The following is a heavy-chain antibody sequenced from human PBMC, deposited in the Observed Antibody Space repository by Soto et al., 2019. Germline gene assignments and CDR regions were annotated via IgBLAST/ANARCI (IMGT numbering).Heavy chain of an antibody. Sequence: ASVKVSCKASGGTFSSYSISWVRQAPGQGLECMGGIIPIFGTANYAQKFQGRVTITADESTSTAYMELSSLRSEDTAVYYCARDLRPYYDILTGYYLNNWFDPWGQGTLVTVSS. V-gene: IGHV1-69*13. J-gene: IGHJ5*02. CDR1: GGTFSSYS. D-gene: IGHD3-9*01. CDR3: ARDLRPYYDILTGYYLNNWFDP. CDR2: IIPIFGTA.